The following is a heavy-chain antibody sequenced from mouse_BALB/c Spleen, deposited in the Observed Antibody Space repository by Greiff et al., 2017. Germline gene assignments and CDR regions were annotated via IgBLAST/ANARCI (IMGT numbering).Heavy chain of an antibody. CDR3: ASPYAMDY. Sequence: EVQLQQSGAELVRPGALVKLSCKASGFNIKDYYMHWVKQRPEQGLEWIGWIDPENGNTIYDPKFQGKASITADTSPNTAYLQLSSLTSEDTAVYYCASPYAMDYWGQGTSVTVSS. CDR2: IDPENGNT. V-gene: IGHV14-1*02. CDR1: GFNIKDYY. J-gene: IGHJ4*01.